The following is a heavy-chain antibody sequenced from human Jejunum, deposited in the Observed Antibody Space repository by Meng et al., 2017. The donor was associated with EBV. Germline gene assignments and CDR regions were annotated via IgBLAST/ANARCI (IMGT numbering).Heavy chain of an antibody. J-gene: IGHJ4*02. D-gene: IGHD1-1*01. CDR2: ISFDGSTT. CDR3: AKLTNY. V-gene: IGHV3-30-3*02. Sequence: QVQLVGSGGGVVQPGRSLRLSCAASGFTLRFYAMHWVRQAPGKGLEWVAVISFDGSTTNYADSVRGRFTISKDDSETTLYLQMNSLRAEDTAIYYCAKLTNYWGQGTLVTVSS. CDR1: GFTLRFYA.